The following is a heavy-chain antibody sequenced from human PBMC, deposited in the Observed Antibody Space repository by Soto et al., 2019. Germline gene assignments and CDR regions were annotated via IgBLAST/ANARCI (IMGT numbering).Heavy chain of an antibody. J-gene: IGHJ4*02. CDR3: ARQPVAGWVFDY. V-gene: IGHV4-59*01. D-gene: IGHD6-19*01. CDR1: GGSISSSY. CDR2: IYYSGST. Sequence: SETLSLTCTVSGGSISSSYWSWIQQPPGKGLEWIGYIYYSGSTNYNPSLKSRVTISVDTAKNQLSLKLSSVTAADTAVYYCARQPVAGWVFDYWGQGTLVTVSS.